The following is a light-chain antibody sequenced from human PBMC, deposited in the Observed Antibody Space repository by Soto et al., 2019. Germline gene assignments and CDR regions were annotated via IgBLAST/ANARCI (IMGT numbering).Light chain of an antibody. CDR2: GAS. CDR1: QSVSSN. CDR3: QQYKNWPPCT. V-gene: IGKV3-15*01. Sequence: EIMMTQSPATLSVSPGERATLSCRASQSVSSNLAWDQQKPGQAPRLLIYGASTRATGIPARFSGSGSGTEFTLTIDSLQSEDLAIYYCQQYKNWPPCTFGQGTKLEIK. J-gene: IGKJ2*02.